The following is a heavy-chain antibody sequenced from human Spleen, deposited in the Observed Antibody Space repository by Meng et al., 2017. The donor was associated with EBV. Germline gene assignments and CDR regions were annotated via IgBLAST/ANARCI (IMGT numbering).Heavy chain of an antibody. D-gene: IGHD3-10*01. Sequence: QVPLVPAGAGVKSPGALVKVSCKGSVYPLTELSRHWVRQAPGKGLEWMGGFDPEYAETIYAQKFQGRVTMTEDTSTDTAYMELSSLRSDDTAVYYCAREAWFGADAGSYFDLWGQGTLVTVSS. V-gene: IGHV1-24*01. CDR3: AREAWFGADAGSYFDL. CDR2: FDPEYAET. CDR1: VYPLTELS. J-gene: IGHJ4*02.